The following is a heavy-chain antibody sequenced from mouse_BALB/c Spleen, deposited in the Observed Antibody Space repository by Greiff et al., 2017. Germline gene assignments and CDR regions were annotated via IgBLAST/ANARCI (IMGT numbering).Heavy chain of an antibody. D-gene: IGHD2-1*01. CDR1: GFNIKDTY. CDR3: AREGGYGNYWYFDV. CDR2: IDPANGNT. V-gene: IGHV14-3*02. Sequence: VQLQQSGAELVKPGASVKLSCTASGFNIKDTYMHWVKQRPEQGLEWIGRIDPANGNTKYDPKFQGKATITADTSSNTAYLQLSSLTSEDTAVYYCAREGGYGNYWYFDVWGAGTTVTVSS. J-gene: IGHJ1*01.